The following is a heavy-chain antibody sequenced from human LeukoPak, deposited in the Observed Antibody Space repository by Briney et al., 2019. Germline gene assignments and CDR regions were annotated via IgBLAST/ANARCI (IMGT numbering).Heavy chain of an antibody. D-gene: IGHD2-2*01. V-gene: IGHV4-38-2*01. J-gene: IGHJ5*02. CDR2: IYHSGST. Sequence: SETLSLTCAVSGYSISSGYYWGWIRQPPGKGLEWIGSIYHSGSTYYNPSLKSRVTIPVDTSKNQFSLKLSSVTAADTAVYYCAGVVVPAARDWFDPWGQGTRVTVSS. CDR1: GYSISSGYY. CDR3: AGVVVPAARDWFDP.